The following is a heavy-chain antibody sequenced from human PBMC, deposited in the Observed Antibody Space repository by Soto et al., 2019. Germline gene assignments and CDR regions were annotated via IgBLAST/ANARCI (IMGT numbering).Heavy chain of an antibody. CDR1: GFTFSHYA. J-gene: IGHJ3*01. Sequence: ESGGGLAQPGGSLRLSCAASGFTFSHYAMSWVRQAPGKGLQWVSTIFGSGAPTHYADSVKGRFGISRDNSNNMLFLEMNSLKDEDTAVYYCTREASSWGFAFDLWGQGTRVAVSS. D-gene: IGHD3-16*01. V-gene: IGHV3-23*01. CDR3: TREASSWGFAFDL. CDR2: IFGSGAPT.